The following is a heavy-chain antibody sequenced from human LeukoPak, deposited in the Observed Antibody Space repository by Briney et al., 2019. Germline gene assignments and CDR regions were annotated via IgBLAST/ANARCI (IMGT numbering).Heavy chain of an antibody. CDR2: ISGSGGST. D-gene: IGHD6-19*01. Sequence: GSLRLSCAASGFTFSSYAMSWVRQAPGKGLEWVSAISGSGGSTYYADSVKGRFTISRDNSKNTLYLQMNSLRAEDTAVYYCATGVAVAVYYYYGMDVWGQGTTVTVSS. CDR3: ATGVAVAVYYYYGMDV. V-gene: IGHV3-23*01. J-gene: IGHJ6*02. CDR1: GFTFSSYA.